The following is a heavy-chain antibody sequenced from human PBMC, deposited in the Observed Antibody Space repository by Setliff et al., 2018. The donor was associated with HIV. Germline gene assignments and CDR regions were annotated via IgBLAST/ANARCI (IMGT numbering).Heavy chain of an antibody. Sequence: GGSLRLSCVASGFNFNDYSMHWVRQTPEKTLEWVSLISWDSGRTDYAVSVRGRFTISRGNSKNSLYLQMQSLRPEDTALYYCAKGTMNHDFLTGYSPFDSWGQGTQVTVSS. CDR2: ISWDSGRT. J-gene: IGHJ4*02. CDR3: AKGTMNHDFLTGYSPFDS. D-gene: IGHD3-9*01. CDR1: GFNFNDYS. V-gene: IGHV3-43D*03.